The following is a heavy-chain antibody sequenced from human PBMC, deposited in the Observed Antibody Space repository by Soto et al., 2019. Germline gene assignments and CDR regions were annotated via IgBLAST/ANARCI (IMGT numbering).Heavy chain of an antibody. CDR2: IYHSGST. CDR1: GDSINSVDHY. CDR3: ARLRWETENNWFDP. D-gene: IGHD1-26*01. Sequence: SETLSLTCTVSGDSINSVDHYWSWIRQPPGKGLEWMGYIYHSGSTHYNPSLNSRLTISIDTSTNRFSLNLTSVAAADTAVYFCARLRWETENNWFDPWGQGALVTVSS. V-gene: IGHV4-30-4*01. J-gene: IGHJ5*02.